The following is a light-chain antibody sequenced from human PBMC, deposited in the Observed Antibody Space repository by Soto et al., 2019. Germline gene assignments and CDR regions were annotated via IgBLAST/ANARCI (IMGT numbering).Light chain of an antibody. Sequence: QSVLTQPPSASGSPGQSVTISCTGTSSDVGAYNYVSWYQQHPGKAPKLMIYEVSKRPSGVPDRFSGSKSGNTASLTVSGLQAEDEADYYWSSHAGSNNYVFGTGTKVTVL. V-gene: IGLV2-8*01. CDR3: SSHAGSNNYV. J-gene: IGLJ1*01. CDR2: EVS. CDR1: SSDVGAYNY.